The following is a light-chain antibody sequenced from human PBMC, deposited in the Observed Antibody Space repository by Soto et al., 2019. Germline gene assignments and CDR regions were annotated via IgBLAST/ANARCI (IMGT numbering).Light chain of an antibody. J-gene: IGKJ5*01. Sequence: EIVMTQSPATLSLSPGEGATLSCRASQTVKTNLDWYQHKPGQAPRLLIYAASTRATGVPDRFSGSGSGTEFTLTISSLQSEDFAVYYCLQYNNWPPLTFGKGTRLEIK. V-gene: IGKV3-15*01. CDR3: LQYNNWPPLT. CDR1: QTVKTN. CDR2: AAS.